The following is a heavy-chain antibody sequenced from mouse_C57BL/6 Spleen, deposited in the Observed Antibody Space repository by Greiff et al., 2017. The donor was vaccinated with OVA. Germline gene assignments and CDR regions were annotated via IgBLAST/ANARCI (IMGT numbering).Heavy chain of an antibody. Sequence: QVQLQQPGAELVRPGSSVKLSCKASGYTFTSYWMDWVKQRPGQGLEWIGNIYPSDSETHYNQKFKDKATLTVDKSSSTAYMQLSSLTSEDSAVYYCARKTWYCDVWGTGTTVTVSS. CDR3: ARKTWYCDV. CDR1: GYTFTSYW. V-gene: IGHV1-61*01. J-gene: IGHJ1*03. CDR2: IYPSDSET.